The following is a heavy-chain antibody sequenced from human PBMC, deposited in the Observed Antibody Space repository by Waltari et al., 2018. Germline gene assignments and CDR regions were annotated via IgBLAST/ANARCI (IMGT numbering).Heavy chain of an antibody. V-gene: IGHV3-48*01. CDR1: GFTFSSYS. J-gene: IGHJ3*02. D-gene: IGHD6-19*01. CDR3: ARDYSSGWHNDAFDI. CDR2: ISSSSSTI. Sequence: EVQLVESGGGLVQPGGSLRLSCAASGFTFSSYSMNWVRQAPGKGLEWVSYISSSSSTIYYADTVKGRFTISRDNAKNSLYLQMNSLRAEDTAVYYCARDYSSGWHNDAFDIWGQGTMVTVSS.